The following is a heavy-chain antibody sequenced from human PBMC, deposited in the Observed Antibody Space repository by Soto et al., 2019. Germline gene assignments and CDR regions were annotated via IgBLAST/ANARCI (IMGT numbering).Heavy chain of an antibody. V-gene: IGHV4-30-4*01. CDR1: GGSISSGDYY. CDR3: ASSHYYDSSGYYSSGAFDI. CDR2: IYYSGST. J-gene: IGHJ3*02. D-gene: IGHD3-22*01. Sequence: QVQLQESGPGLVKPSQTLSLTCTVSGGSISSGDYYWSWIRQPPGKGLEWIGYIYYSGSTYYNPSLKSRVTLSVDTSKNQFSLKLSSVTAADTAVYYCASSHYYDSSGYYSSGAFDIWGQGTMVTVSS.